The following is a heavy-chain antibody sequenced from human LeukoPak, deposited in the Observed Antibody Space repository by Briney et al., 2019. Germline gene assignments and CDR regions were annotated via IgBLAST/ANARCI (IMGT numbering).Heavy chain of an antibody. CDR2: IYHSGST. CDR3: ARRKRSYGADFDY. Sequence: TSGTLSPTCAVSGGSISSSNWWSWVRQPPGKGLEWIGEIYHSGSTNYNPSLKSRVTISVDKSKNQFSLKLSSVTAADTAVYYCARRKRSYGADFDYWGQGTLVTVSS. V-gene: IGHV4-4*02. J-gene: IGHJ4*02. CDR1: GGSISSSNW. D-gene: IGHD4-17*01.